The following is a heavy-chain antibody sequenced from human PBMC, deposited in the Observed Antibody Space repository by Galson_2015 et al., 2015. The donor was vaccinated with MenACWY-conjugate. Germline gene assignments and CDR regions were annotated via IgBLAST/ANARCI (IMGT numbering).Heavy chain of an antibody. J-gene: IGHJ4*02. CDR2: ISYDGSNK. V-gene: IGHV3-30*04. Sequence: SLRLSCAASGFTFSSYAMHWVRQAPGKGLEWVAVISYDGSNKYYADSEKGRLTISRDNSKNTLYLQMNSLTAEDTAVYYCAGTNYYGSGSYPTEFDYWGQGTLVTVSA. CDR3: AGTNYYGSGSYPTEFDY. D-gene: IGHD3-10*01. CDR1: GFTFSSYA.